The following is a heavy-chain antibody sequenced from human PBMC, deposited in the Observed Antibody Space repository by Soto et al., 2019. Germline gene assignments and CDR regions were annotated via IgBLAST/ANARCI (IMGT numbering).Heavy chain of an antibody. Sequence: SVKVSCKASGFTFTSSAVQWVRQARGQRLEWIGWIVVGSGNTNYAQKFQERVTITRDMSTSTAYMELSSLRSEDTAVYYCAADDPRDGPTLAQRDIDYWGQGTLVTVSS. CDR3: AADDPRDGPTLAQRDIDY. CDR2: IVVGSGNT. V-gene: IGHV1-58*01. J-gene: IGHJ4*02. CDR1: GFTFTSSA. D-gene: IGHD2-15*01.